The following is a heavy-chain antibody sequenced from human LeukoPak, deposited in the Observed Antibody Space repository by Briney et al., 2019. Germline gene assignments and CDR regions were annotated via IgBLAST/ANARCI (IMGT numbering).Heavy chain of an antibody. CDR2: ISRSANSI. J-gene: IGHJ3*02. D-gene: IGHD3-3*01. Sequence: PGGSLRLSCAASGFTFSSYEMNGVRQAPGKGLEGVSYISRSANSIYYADSVKGRITISRDNTKNSLYLQMNSLRAEDTGVYYCARFHYDFWSGYLDDAFDIWGQGTMVTVSS. CDR3: ARFHYDFWSGYLDDAFDI. CDR1: GFTFSSYE. V-gene: IGHV3-48*03.